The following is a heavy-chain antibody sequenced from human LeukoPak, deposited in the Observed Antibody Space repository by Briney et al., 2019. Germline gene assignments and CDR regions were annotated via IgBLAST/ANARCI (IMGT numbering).Heavy chain of an antibody. Sequence: SETLSLTCTVSGGSISSYYWSWIRQPPGKGLEWIWYIYYSGSTIYNPSLKRRVTISLDTSKNQFSLKLSSVTAAEAAVYYCARHGAGGIEVAVENFDYWGQGTLVTVSS. CDR1: GGSISSYY. J-gene: IGHJ4*02. CDR3: ARHGAGGIEVAVENFDY. V-gene: IGHV4-59*08. D-gene: IGHD6-19*01. CDR2: IYYSGST.